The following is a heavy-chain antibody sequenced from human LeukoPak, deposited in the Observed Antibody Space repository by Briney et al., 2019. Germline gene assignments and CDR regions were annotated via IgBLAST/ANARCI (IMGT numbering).Heavy chain of an antibody. V-gene: IGHV1-18*01. CDR1: GYTFTNYG. D-gene: IGHD4-23*01. Sequence: PRASVKVSCKASGYTFTNYGFSWVRQAPGQGLEWMGWITAYNGNTNYAQKLQGRVTMTTDTSTSTAYMELRSLRSDDTAVYYCARQGYGGHSQGAADYWGQGTLVTVSS. J-gene: IGHJ4*02. CDR2: ITAYNGNT. CDR3: ARQGYGGHSQGAADY.